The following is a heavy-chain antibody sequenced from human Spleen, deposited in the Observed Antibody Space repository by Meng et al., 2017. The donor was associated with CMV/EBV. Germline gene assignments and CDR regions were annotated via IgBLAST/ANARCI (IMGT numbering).Heavy chain of an antibody. CDR1: GFTFDDYT. CDR2: IKQDGSEK. V-gene: IGHV3-7*01. J-gene: IGHJ6*02. CDR3: ARDQYCSSTSCYHCYYYGMDV. D-gene: IGHD2-2*01. Sequence: GESLKISCAASGFTFDDYTMHWVRQAPGKGLEWVANIKQDGSEKYYVDSVKGRFTISRDNAKNSLYLQMNSLRAEDTAVYYCARDQYCSSTSCYHCYYYGMDVWGQGTTVTVSS.